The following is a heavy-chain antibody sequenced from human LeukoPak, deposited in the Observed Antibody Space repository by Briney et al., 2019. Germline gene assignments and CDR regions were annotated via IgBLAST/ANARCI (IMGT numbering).Heavy chain of an antibody. Sequence: PGGSLRLSCAASGFTFSSYSMNWVRQAPGKGLEWVSSISSSSSYIYYADSVKGRFTISRDNAKNSLYLQMNSLRAEDTAVYYCARELRITMLRGAIYADYWGQGTLVTVSS. V-gene: IGHV3-21*01. D-gene: IGHD3-10*01. CDR1: GFTFSSYS. J-gene: IGHJ4*02. CDR2: ISSSSSYI. CDR3: ARELRITMLRGAIYADY.